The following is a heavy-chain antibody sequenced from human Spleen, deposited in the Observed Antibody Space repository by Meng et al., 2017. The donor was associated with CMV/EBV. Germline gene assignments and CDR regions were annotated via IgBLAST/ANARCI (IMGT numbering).Heavy chain of an antibody. CDR3: ARVRPRYYHYGMDV. CDR2: INHSGRT. CDR1: GFTFSTYS. Sequence: GSLRLSCAASGFTFSTYSMNWIRQPPGEGLEWIGEINHSGRTIHNPSLKSRVTMSVDTSKNQFSLKMTSVTAADTALYYCARVRPRYYHYGMDVWGQGTTVTVSS. D-gene: IGHD6-6*01. V-gene: IGHV4-34*01. J-gene: IGHJ6*02.